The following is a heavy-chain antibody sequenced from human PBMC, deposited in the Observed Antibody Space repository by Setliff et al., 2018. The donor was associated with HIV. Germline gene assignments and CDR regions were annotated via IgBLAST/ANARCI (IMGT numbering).Heavy chain of an antibody. CDR2: IRQDGSEK. V-gene: IGHV3-7*01. CDR1: GFTFSSYG. Sequence: GGSLRLSCAASGFTFSSYGMHWVRQAPGKGLEWVANIRQDGSEKYYADSVKGRFTISRDNAKNSLYLEMHSLRAEDTAVYYCASRGYNYGRRPVYFDRWGQGTLVTVSS. D-gene: IGHD5-18*01. J-gene: IGHJ4*02. CDR3: ASRGYNYGRRPVYFDR.